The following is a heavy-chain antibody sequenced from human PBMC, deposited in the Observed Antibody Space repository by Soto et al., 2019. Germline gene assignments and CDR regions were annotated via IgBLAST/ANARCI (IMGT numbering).Heavy chain of an antibody. J-gene: IGHJ4*02. V-gene: IGHV4-4*07. D-gene: IGHD1-1*01. CDR1: GSSQISYY. CDR2: IYTSGST. Sequence: GSSQISYYWSWIRQPAGKGLEWIGRIYTSGSTNYNPSLKSRLTMSVDTSKNQLSLQLTSVTAADTAVYYCSRGMERSKPGVTSWGQGTLVTVSS. CDR3: SRGMERSKPGVTS.